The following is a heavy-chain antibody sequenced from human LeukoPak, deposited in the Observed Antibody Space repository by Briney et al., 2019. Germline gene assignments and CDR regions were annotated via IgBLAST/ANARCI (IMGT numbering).Heavy chain of an antibody. CDR2: IYSSGST. CDR3: ARGRSSYGMDV. Sequence: SETLSLTCTVSGGSITSYFWSWIRQPAGKGLEWIGRIYSSGSTNYNPSLKSRVTMSVDTSKNQFSLKLSSVTAADTAVYYCARGRSSYGMDVWGKGTTVTVSS. V-gene: IGHV4-4*07. CDR1: GGSITSYF. J-gene: IGHJ6*04.